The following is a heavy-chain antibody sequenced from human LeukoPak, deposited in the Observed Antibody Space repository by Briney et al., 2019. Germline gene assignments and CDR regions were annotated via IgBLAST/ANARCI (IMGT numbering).Heavy chain of an antibody. J-gene: IGHJ4*02. CDR2: IYYSGST. Sequence: SETLSLTCTVSGGSISSYYWSWIRQPPGKGLEWIGYIYYSGSTNYNPSLKSRVTISVDTSKNQFSLKLSSVTAADTAVYYCARGLLAYGDYGRYWGQGTLVTVSS. CDR1: GGSISSYY. CDR3: ARGLLAYGDYGRY. V-gene: IGHV4-59*12. D-gene: IGHD4-17*01.